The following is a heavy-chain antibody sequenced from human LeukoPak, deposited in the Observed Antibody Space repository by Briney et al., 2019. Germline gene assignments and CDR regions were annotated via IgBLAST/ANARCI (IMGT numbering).Heavy chain of an antibody. D-gene: IGHD5-18*01. J-gene: IGHJ6*02. V-gene: IGHV1-2*06. CDR1: GYTFTGYY. CDR3: ASRLLPTHYYYYGMDV. CDR2: INPNSGGT. Sequence: ASVKVSCKASGYTFTGYYIHWVRQAPGHGLEWMGRINPNSGGTNFAQKFQGRVTMTRDTSINTAYMELSSLRSEDTAVYYCASRLLPTHYYYYGMDVWGQGTTVTVSS.